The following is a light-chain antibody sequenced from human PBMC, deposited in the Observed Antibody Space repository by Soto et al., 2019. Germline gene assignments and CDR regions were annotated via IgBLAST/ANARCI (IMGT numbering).Light chain of an antibody. CDR1: QSMSNS. Sequence: DIQMTQSPSTLSASVGDRVTITCRASQSMSNSLAWHQQKPGTAPKLLIYEASSLKSGVPSRFSGSGSGTEYTLHSSSLQPDDFATYYCQQYNGYWTFGQGTKVEIK. CDR2: EAS. CDR3: QQYNGYWT. V-gene: IGKV1-5*03. J-gene: IGKJ1*01.